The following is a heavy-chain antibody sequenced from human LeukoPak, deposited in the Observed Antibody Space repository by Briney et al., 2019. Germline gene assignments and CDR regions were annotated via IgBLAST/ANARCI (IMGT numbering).Heavy chain of an antibody. CDR3: AKDIGSGWYKDGMDV. CDR1: GFTFDDYA. J-gene: IGHJ6*02. CDR2: ISWNSGSI. V-gene: IGHV3-9*01. Sequence: GGSLRLSCAASGFTFDDYAMHWVRQAPGKGLEGVSGISWNSGSIGYADSVKGRFTISRDNAKNSLYLQMNSLRAEDTALYYCAKDIGSGWYKDGMDVWGQGTTVTISS. D-gene: IGHD6-19*01.